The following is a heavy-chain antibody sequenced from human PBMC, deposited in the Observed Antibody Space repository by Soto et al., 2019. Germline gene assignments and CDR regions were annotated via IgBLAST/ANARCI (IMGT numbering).Heavy chain of an antibody. V-gene: IGHV3-7*01. D-gene: IGHD6-6*01. CDR1: GFTFSRNW. CDR2: IKKDGSEK. CDR3: ASGLSSMAGYYYYMDV. J-gene: IGHJ6*03. Sequence: EVQLVESGGDLVQPGGSLRLSCAASGFTFSRNWMSWVRQAPGKGLEWVANIKKDGSEKYYVDSVRGRFTISRDNAKNSLSLQMNSLRVEDTAVYYCASGLSSMAGYYYYMDVWGKGTTVTVSS.